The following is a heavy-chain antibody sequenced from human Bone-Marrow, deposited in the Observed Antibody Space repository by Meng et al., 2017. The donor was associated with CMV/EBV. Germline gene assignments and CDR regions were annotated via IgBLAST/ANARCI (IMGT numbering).Heavy chain of an antibody. D-gene: IGHD6-6*01. CDR1: GFTFSSYG. J-gene: IGHJ6*02. CDR3: AKEGASSSSRGYYYYGMDV. V-gene: IGHV3-30*02. CDR2: IRYDGSNK. Sequence: GGFLRLSCAASGFTFSSYGMHWVRQAPGKGLEWVAFIRYDGSNKYYADSVKGRFTISRDNSKNTLYLQMNSLRAEDTAVYYCAKEGASSSSRGYYYYGMDVWGQGTTVTVSS.